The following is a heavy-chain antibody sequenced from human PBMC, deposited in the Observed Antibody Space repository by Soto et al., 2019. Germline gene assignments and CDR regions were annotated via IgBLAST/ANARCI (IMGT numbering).Heavy chain of an antibody. D-gene: IGHD2-2*01. J-gene: IGHJ5*02. CDR2: IYYSGNT. CDR3: ARLALRGTTGAVPPARFDP. V-gene: IGHV4-39*02. Sequence: QLQLQESGPGLVKPSETLSLTCSVSGGSISTMNYYWGWIRQPPGKGLEWIGSIYYSGNTDYNPALNRGLPITVNTSKNHFSLRLASGTAADTAGYYCARLALRGTTGAVPPARFDPWGQGTLVTVSS. CDR1: GGSISTMNYY.